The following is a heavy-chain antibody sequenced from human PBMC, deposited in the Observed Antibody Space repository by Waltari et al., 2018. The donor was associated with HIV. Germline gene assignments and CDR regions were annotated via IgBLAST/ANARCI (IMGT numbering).Heavy chain of an antibody. J-gene: IGHJ2*01. CDR3: ARGRHSSGYSLWYFDL. Sequence: QVQLQESGPGLVTPSETLSLTCTVSGGSVSSYYWNWFRQPPGKGLEWIAYIYNSGSTNYNPSLKSRVTISVDTSKNQFSLELSPVTAADTAVYYCARGRHSSGYSLWYFDLWGRGTLVTVSS. CDR1: GGSVSSYY. V-gene: IGHV4-59*02. CDR2: IYNSGST. D-gene: IGHD3-22*01.